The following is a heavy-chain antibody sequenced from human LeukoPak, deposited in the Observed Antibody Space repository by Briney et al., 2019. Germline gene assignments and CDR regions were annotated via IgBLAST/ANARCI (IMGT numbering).Heavy chain of an antibody. CDR3: ARDKGIAATHNAFDI. V-gene: IGHV4-59*01. J-gene: IGHJ3*02. CDR1: GGSFSGYY. D-gene: IGHD6-13*01. CDR2: IYYSGST. Sequence: SETLSLTCAVYGGSFSGYYWSWIRQPPGKGLEWIGYIYYSGSTNYNPSLKSRVTISVDTSKNQFSLKLSSVTAADTAVYYCARDKGIAATHNAFDIWGQGTMVTVSS.